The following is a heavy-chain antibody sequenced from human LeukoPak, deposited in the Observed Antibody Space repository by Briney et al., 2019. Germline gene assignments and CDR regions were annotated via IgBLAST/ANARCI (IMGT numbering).Heavy chain of an antibody. CDR1: GYTFTGYY. V-gene: IGHV1-2*06. D-gene: IGHD3-22*01. J-gene: IGHJ5*02. CDR2: INPNSGGT. CDR3: ARELGDLATRIVVVITWFDP. Sequence: ASVKVSCKASGYTFTGYYMHWVRQAPGQGLEWIGRINPNSGGTNYAQKFQGRVTMTRDTSISTAYMELSRLRSDDTAVYYCARELGDLATRIVVVITWFDPWGQGTLVTVSS.